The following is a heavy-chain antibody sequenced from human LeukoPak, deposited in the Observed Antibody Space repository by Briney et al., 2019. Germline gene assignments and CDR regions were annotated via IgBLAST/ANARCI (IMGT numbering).Heavy chain of an antibody. D-gene: IGHD1-26*01. Sequence: GRSLRLSCAASGFTFSSYGMHWARQAPGKGLEWVAVIWYDGSNKYYADSVKGRFTISRDNAKNTLYLQMNSLRAEDTAVYYCARDRLVGAVAYSFDYWGQGTLVTVSS. V-gene: IGHV3-33*01. J-gene: IGHJ4*02. CDR1: GFTFSSYG. CDR2: IWYDGSNK. CDR3: ARDRLVGAVAYSFDY.